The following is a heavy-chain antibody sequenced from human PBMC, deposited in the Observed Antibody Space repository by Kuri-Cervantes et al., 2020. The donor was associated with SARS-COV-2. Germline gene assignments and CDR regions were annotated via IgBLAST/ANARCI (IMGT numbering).Heavy chain of an antibody. J-gene: IGHJ5*02. V-gene: IGHV4-38-2*02. CDR1: GYSISSGYY. Sequence: SQTLSLSCAVSGYSISSGYYWGWIRQPPGKGLEWIGSIYHSGSTYYNPSLKSRVTISADTSKNQFSLKPSSVTAADTAGYYCARDSAGLYSSSSWNWFDPWGQGTLVTVSS. CDR3: ARDSAGLYSSSSWNWFDP. CDR2: IYHSGST. D-gene: IGHD6-6*01.